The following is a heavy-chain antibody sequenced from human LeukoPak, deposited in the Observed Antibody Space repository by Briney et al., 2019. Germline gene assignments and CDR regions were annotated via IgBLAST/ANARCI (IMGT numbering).Heavy chain of an antibody. D-gene: IGHD1-26*01. CDR2: IRSDGSNK. V-gene: IGHV3-30*02. Sequence: GGSLSLSCAASGFTFSSYGMHWVRQTPGKGLEWVAFIRSDGSNKYYADSVKGRFTISRDNSKKTLYLQMNSLRAEDTAVYYCARDDVGAMALDYWGQGTLVTVSS. CDR3: ARDDVGAMALDY. J-gene: IGHJ4*02. CDR1: GFTFSSYG.